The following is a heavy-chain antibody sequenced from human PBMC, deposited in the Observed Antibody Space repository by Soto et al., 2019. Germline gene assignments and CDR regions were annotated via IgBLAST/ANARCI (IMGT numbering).Heavy chain of an antibody. Sequence: QVQLEESGPGLVKPSETLSLSCTVSGGSISSLDYYWAWIRQPPGKGLEWIGSLYESGATDYNPSLKSRVTISVDTSKSQLSLRLNSVTATDTAVYYCARRLIMECSASTCPSGFDPWGQGTLVTVSS. J-gene: IGHJ5*02. CDR2: LYESGAT. D-gene: IGHD2-15*01. CDR1: GGSISSLDYY. V-gene: IGHV4-39*01. CDR3: ARRLIMECSASTCPSGFDP.